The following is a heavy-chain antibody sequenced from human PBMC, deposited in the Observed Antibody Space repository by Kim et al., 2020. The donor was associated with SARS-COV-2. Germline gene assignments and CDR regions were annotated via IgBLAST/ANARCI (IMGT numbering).Heavy chain of an antibody. Sequence: SETLSLTCAVYGGSFSGYYWSWIRQPPGKGLEWIGEINHSGSTNYNPSLKSRVTISVDTSKNQFSLKLSSVTAADTAVYYCARTDGWSGYSYWGQGTLVTVSS. CDR1: GGSFSGYY. CDR3: ARTDGWSGYSY. D-gene: IGHD3-3*01. CDR2: INHSGST. V-gene: IGHV4-34*01. J-gene: IGHJ4*02.